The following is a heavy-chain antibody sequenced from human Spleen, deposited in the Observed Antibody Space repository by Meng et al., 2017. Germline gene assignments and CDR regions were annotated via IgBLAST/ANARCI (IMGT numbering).Heavy chain of an antibody. Sequence: ASLKVSCNASGYTFTSYYMHWVRQAPGQGLEWRGIINPSGGSTSYAQKFQGRVTMIRDTSTSTVYMELISLTSEDTAVYYCTRDPTVMYAFDIWGQGTMVTVSS. J-gene: IGHJ3*02. CDR2: INPSGGST. CDR3: TRDPTVMYAFDI. V-gene: IGHV1-46*01. CDR1: GYTFTSYY. D-gene: IGHD4-17*01.